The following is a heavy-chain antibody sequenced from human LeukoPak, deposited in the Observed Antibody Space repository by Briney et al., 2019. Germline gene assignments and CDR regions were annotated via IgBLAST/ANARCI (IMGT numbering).Heavy chain of an antibody. CDR3: ANLLRTSTPAVY. J-gene: IGHJ4*02. V-gene: IGHV3-30*04. CDR2: ISHDGTIE. Sequence: PGGSLRLSCVASGFIFSSCAMYWVRQAPGKGLEWVAVISHDGTIEYYTDSVKGRFTISRDNSKNTLYLQMNSLRAEDTAVYYCANLLRTSTPAVYWGQGTLVTVSS. CDR1: GFIFSSCA. D-gene: IGHD2-15*01.